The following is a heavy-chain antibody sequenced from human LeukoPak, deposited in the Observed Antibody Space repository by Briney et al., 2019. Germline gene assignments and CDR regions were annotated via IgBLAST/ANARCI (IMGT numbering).Heavy chain of an antibody. D-gene: IGHD3-22*01. J-gene: IGHJ4*02. V-gene: IGHV1-18*01. Sequence: ASVKVSCKASGYTFTSYGISWVRQAPGQGLEWMGWISAYNGNTNYAQKLQGRVTMTTDTSTSTAYMELRSLRSDDTAVYYCARHEYYYDSSGYYGYWGQGTLVTVSS. CDR3: ARHEYYYDSSGYYGY. CDR1: GYTFTSYG. CDR2: ISAYNGNT.